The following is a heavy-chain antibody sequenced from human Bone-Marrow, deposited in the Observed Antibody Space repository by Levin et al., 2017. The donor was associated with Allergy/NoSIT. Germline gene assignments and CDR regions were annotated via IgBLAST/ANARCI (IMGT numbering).Heavy chain of an antibody. Sequence: SETLSLTCAVYGGSFSGYYWSWIRQPPGKGLEWIGEINHSGSTNYNPSLKSRVTISVDTSKNQFSLKLSSVTAADTAVYYCARGRSQPATGSPKDYWGQGTLVTVSS. CDR3: ARGRSQPATGSPKDY. D-gene: IGHD5-12*01. J-gene: IGHJ4*02. CDR1: GGSFSGYY. V-gene: IGHV4-34*01. CDR2: INHSGST.